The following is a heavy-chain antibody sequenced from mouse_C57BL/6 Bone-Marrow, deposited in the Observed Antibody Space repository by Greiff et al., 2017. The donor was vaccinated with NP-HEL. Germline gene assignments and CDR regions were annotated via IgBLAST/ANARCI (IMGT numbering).Heavy chain of an antibody. J-gene: IGHJ3*01. CDR1: GFTFSDAW. CDR2: IRNKANNHAT. CDR3: TGPYGSFAWFAY. V-gene: IGHV6-6*01. D-gene: IGHD1-1*01. Sequence: EVKLMESGGGLVQPGGSMKLSCAASGFTFSDAWMDWVRQSPEKGLEWVAEIRNKANNHATYYAESVKGRFTISRDDSKSSVYLQMNSLRAEDTGIYYCTGPYGSFAWFAYWGQGTLVTVSA.